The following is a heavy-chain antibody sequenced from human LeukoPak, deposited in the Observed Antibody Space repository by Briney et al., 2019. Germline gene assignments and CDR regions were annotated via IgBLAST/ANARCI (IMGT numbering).Heavy chain of an antibody. Sequence: GGALRLSCAASVFTFSDHYMDWVRQAPGKGLEWVGRTRNKANSYTTEYAASVKGRVTISRDDSKNSLYLQMNSLKTEDTAVYYCARVYYGSGSFDYWGQGALVTVSS. CDR2: TRNKANSYTT. V-gene: IGHV3-72*01. J-gene: IGHJ4*02. D-gene: IGHD3-10*01. CDR1: VFTFSDHY. CDR3: ARVYYGSGSFDY.